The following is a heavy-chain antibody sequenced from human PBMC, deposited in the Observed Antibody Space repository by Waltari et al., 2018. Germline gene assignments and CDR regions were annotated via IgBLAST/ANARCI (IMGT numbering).Heavy chain of an antibody. J-gene: IGHJ4*02. Sequence: QVQLQESGPGLVKPSETLSLTCTVSGYSITSGYPCGVIRQPPGQGREWIGSIYHSGNTDYNQSLMGRLTISVDTSKNQLSMRLSSVTAADTAVYYCAGAHMSGAATGTFDYWGLGSLVTVSP. V-gene: IGHV4-38-2*02. CDR2: IYHSGNT. D-gene: IGHD6-13*01. CDR1: GYSITSGYP. CDR3: AGAHMSGAATGTFDY.